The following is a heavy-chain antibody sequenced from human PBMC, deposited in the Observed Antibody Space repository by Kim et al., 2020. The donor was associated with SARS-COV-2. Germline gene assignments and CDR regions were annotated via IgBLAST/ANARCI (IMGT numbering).Heavy chain of an antibody. CDR2: IYYSGST. Sequence: SETLSLTCTVSGGSISSYYWSWIRQPPGKGLEWIGYIYYSGSTNYNPSLKSRVTISVDTSKNQFSLKLSSVTAADPAVYYVARHYGSGSPYFDSWVQGT. CDR3: ARHYGSGSPYFDS. V-gene: IGHV4-59*08. J-gene: IGHJ4*02. D-gene: IGHD3-10*01. CDR1: GGSISSYY.